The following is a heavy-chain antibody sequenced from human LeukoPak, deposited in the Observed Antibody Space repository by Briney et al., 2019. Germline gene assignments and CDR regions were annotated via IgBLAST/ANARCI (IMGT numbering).Heavy chain of an antibody. D-gene: IGHD3-16*01. Sequence: SDTLSLPCTVSGRSHSSYYWRWIRQPPGKGLEWIGYNYYSGSTNYNPSLKSRVTISVDTSKNQFSLKLSSVAAADTAGYYCAKGGKRWSYFDDWGQGTLVTVSS. CDR1: GRSHSSYY. CDR2: NYYSGST. V-gene: IGHV4-59*07. CDR3: AKGGKRWSYFDD. J-gene: IGHJ4*02.